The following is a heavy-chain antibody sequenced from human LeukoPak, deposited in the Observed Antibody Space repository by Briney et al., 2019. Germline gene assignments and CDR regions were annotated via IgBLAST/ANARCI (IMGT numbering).Heavy chain of an antibody. V-gene: IGHV3-7*01. CDR1: GIISSSYW. CDR2: INQDGSEK. Sequence: GGSLRLSCAASGIISSSYWMSWVRQAPGKGLEWVANINQDGSEKYYVDSLKGRFTISRDNAKNSLYLQMNSLRAEDAAVYYCARDGPSDIGDSVDVWGKGNTVIISS. J-gene: IGHJ6*04. CDR3: ARDGPSDIGDSVDV. D-gene: IGHD2-15*01.